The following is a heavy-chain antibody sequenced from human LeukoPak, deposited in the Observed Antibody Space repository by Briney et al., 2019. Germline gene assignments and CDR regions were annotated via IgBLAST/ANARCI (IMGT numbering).Heavy chain of an antibody. V-gene: IGHV3-23*01. CDR1: GFTFSSYG. D-gene: IGHD2-15*01. CDR2: ISGSGGST. CDR3: AKVLNTYSSGGFDY. Sequence: PGGSLRRSCAASGFTFSSYGMHWVRQAPGKGLEWVSAISGSGGSTYYADSVKGRFTISRDNSKNTLYLQMNSLRAEDTAVYYCAKVLNTYSSGGFDYWGQGTLVTVSS. J-gene: IGHJ4*02.